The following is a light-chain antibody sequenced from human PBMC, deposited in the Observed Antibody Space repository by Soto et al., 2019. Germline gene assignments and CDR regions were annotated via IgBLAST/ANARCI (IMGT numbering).Light chain of an antibody. Sequence: QAVVTQEPSFSVSPGGTVTLTCGLSSGSVSTNYYPSWYQQTPGQAPRTLIYSTNTRSSGVPDRFSGSILGNKAALTSTGAQADDECDYYCVLYMGSGISPYYVFGTGTKLTVL. J-gene: IGLJ1*01. CDR2: STN. V-gene: IGLV8-61*01. CDR3: VLYMGSGISPYYV. CDR1: SGSVSTNYY.